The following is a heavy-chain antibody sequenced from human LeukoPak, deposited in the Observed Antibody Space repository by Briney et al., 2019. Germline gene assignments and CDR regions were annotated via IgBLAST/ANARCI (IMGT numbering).Heavy chain of an antibody. D-gene: IGHD5-18*01. CDR3: ARQDTAMVSPFDY. J-gene: IGHJ4*02. V-gene: IGHV4-39*01. Sequence: ETLSLTCTVSGGSISSSSYYWGWIRQPPGKGLEWIGSIYYSGSTYYNPSLKSRVTISVDTSKNQFSLKLSSVTAADTAVYYCARQDTAMVSPFDYWGQGTLVTVSS. CDR2: IYYSGST. CDR1: GGSISSSSYY.